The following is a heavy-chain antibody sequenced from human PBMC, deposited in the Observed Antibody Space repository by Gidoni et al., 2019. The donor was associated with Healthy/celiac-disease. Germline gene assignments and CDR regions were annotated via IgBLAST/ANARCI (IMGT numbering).Heavy chain of an antibody. J-gene: IGHJ5*02. V-gene: IGHV5-51*01. Sequence: EVQLVQSAAEVKKPGESLKISCKGSGYSFTSYWIAWVRQMPGKGLEWMGIIYPGDSDTRYSPSFQGQVTISADKSISTAYLQWSSLKASDTAMYYCARGERGYCSSTSCYQGWTWFDPWGQGTLVTVSS. D-gene: IGHD2-2*03. CDR3: ARGERGYCSSTSCYQGWTWFDP. CDR1: GYSFTSYW. CDR2: IYPGDSDT.